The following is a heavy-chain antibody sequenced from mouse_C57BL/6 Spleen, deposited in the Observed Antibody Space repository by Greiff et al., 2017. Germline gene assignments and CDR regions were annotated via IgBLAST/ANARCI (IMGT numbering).Heavy chain of an antibody. CDR3: ARDYSNYEWYFDV. CDR1: GYSITSGYY. V-gene: IGHV3-6*01. D-gene: IGHD2-5*01. CDR2: ISYDGSN. Sequence: DVKLQESGPGLVKPSQSLSLTCSVTGYSITSGYYWNWIRQFPGNKLEWMGYISYDGSNNYNPSLKNRISITRDTSKNQFFLKLNSVTTEDTATYYCARDYSNYEWYFDVWGTGTTVTVSS. J-gene: IGHJ1*03.